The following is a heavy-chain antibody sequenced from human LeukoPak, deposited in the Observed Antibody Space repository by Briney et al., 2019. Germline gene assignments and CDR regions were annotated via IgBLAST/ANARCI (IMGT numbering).Heavy chain of an antibody. V-gene: IGHV1-2*02. D-gene: IGHD2-15*01. Sequence: VASVKVSCTFTGYYIHWVRQAPGQGLEWMGWINPNSGGTNYAQKFQGRVTMTRDTSISTAYMELSRLRSDDTAVYYCAREGRGWAFDIWGRGTMVTVSS. J-gene: IGHJ3*02. CDR2: INPNSGGT. CDR3: AREGRGWAFDI. CDR1: FTGYY.